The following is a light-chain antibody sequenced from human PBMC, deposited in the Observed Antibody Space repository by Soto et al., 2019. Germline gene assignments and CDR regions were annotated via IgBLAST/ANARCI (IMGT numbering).Light chain of an antibody. V-gene: IGKV1-5*03. J-gene: IGKJ1*01. Sequence: DIEMTQSPSTLSGSVGARVTITCRASQTISSWLAWYQQKPGKAPKLLIYKASTLKSGVPSRFSGSGSGTEFTLTISSLQPDDFETSYCQHYNSYSEAFGQGTKVDI. CDR1: QTISSW. CDR2: KAS. CDR3: QHYNSYSEA.